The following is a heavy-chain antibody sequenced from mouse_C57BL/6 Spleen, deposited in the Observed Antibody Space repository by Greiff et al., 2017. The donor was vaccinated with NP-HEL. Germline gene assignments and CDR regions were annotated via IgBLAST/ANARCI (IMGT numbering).Heavy chain of an antibody. J-gene: IGHJ4*01. CDR1: GYSITSGYY. CDR2: ISYDGSN. CDR3: AREGYYGNYGNAMDY. D-gene: IGHD2-1*01. V-gene: IGHV3-6*01. Sequence: VQLQQSGPGLVKPSQSLSLTCSVTGYSITSGYYWNWIRQFPGNKLEWMGYISYDGSNNYNPSLKNRISITRDTSKNQFFLKLNSVTTEDTATYYCAREGYYGNYGNAMDYWGQGTSVTVSS.